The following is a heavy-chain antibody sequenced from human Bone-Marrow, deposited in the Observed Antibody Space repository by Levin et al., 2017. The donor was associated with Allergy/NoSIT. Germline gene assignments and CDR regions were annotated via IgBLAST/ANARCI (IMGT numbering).Heavy chain of an antibody. CDR2: IYWDDDK. V-gene: IGHV2-5*02. D-gene: IGHD4-17*01. CDR3: AHSSTVTTSGEMNAFDI. CDR1: GFSLSTSGVG. Sequence: SGPTLVKPTQTLTLTCTFSGFSLSTSGVGVGWIRQPPGKALEWLALIYWDDDKRYSPSLKSRLTITKDTSKNQVVLTMTNMDPVDTATYYCAHSSTVTTSGEMNAFDIWGQGTMVTVSS. J-gene: IGHJ3*02.